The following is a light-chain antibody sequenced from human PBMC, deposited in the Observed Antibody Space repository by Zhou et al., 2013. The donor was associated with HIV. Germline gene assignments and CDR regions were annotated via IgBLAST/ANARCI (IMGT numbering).Light chain of an antibody. J-gene: IGKJ1*01. CDR1: QGISRY. V-gene: IGKV1-9*01. CDR2: AAS. Sequence: DIQLTQSPSFLSASIGDRVTITCRASQGISRYLAWYQQKPGKAPKLLIYAASTLKSGVPSRFSGSGSATEFTLTISSLQPDDFATYYCQQYHSSWTFGQGTKVLIK. CDR3: QQYHSSWT.